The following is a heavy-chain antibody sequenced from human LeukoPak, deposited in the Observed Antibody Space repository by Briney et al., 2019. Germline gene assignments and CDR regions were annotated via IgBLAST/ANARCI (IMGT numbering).Heavy chain of an antibody. J-gene: IGHJ4*02. CDR2: IHYSGST. D-gene: IGHD1-20*01. Sequence: SETLSLTCTVSGDSISSYYWSWIRQFPGKGLEWTGYIHYSGSTNYNPSLKSRVTISVDTSKNQFSLKLSSVTAADTAVYYCARVKKGNWKFQPHFDYWGQGTLVTVSS. CDR1: GDSISSYY. V-gene: IGHV4-59*12. CDR3: ARVKKGNWKFQPHFDY.